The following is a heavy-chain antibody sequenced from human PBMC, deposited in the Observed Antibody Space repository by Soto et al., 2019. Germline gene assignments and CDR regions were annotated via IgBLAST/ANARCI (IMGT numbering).Heavy chain of an antibody. V-gene: IGHV4-34*01. CDR2: INHSGST. CDR3: ARGKDARNGDSSGYYYFDY. J-gene: IGHJ4*02. CDR1: GGSFSGYY. D-gene: IGHD3-22*01. Sequence: PSETLSLTCAVYGGSFSGYYWSWIRQPPGKGLEWIGEINHSGSTNYNPSLKSRVTISVGTSKNQFSLKLSSVTAADTAVYYCARGKDARNGDSSGYYYFDYWGQGTLVTVSS.